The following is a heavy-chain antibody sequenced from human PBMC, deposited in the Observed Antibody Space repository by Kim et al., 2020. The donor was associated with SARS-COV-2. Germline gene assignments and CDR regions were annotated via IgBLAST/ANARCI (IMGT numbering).Heavy chain of an antibody. CDR2: ISSSSSYI. Sequence: GGSLRLSCAASGFTFSSYSMNWVRQAPGKGLEWVSSISSSSSYIYYADSVKGQFTISRDNAKNSLYLQMNSLRAEDTAVYYCARDLYGDYVLDYWGQGTLVTVSS. D-gene: IGHD4-17*01. V-gene: IGHV3-21*01. CDR1: GFTFSSYS. CDR3: ARDLYGDYVLDY. J-gene: IGHJ4*02.